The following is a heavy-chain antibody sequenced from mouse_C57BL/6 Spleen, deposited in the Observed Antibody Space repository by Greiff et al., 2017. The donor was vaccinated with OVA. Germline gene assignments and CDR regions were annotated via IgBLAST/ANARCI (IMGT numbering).Heavy chain of an antibody. Sequence: EVHLVESGEGLVKPGGSLKLSCAASGFTFSSYAMSWVRQTPEKRLEWVAYISSGGDYIYYADTVKGRFTISRDNARNTLYLQMSSLKSEDTAMYYCTRDNDGYYFDYWGQGTTLTVSS. CDR3: TRDNDGYYFDY. CDR2: ISSGGDYI. CDR1: GFTFSSYA. D-gene: IGHD2-3*01. V-gene: IGHV5-9-1*02. J-gene: IGHJ2*01.